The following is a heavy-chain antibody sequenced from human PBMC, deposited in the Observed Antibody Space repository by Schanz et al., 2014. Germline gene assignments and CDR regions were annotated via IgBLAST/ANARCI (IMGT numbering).Heavy chain of an antibody. CDR2: IWYNGSNK. CDR3: ARDAVTSVLTPGFYY. V-gene: IGHV3-33*01. J-gene: IGHJ4*02. CDR1: GFTFSKYG. D-gene: IGHD4-17*01. Sequence: QVQLVESGGGVVQPGRSLRLSCAASGFTFSKYGVHWVRQAPGKGLEWVAVIWYNGSNKYYADSVKGRFTISRDNAKKSLYLRMNSLRAEDTAVYYCARDAVTSVLTPGFYYWGQGTLVTVSS.